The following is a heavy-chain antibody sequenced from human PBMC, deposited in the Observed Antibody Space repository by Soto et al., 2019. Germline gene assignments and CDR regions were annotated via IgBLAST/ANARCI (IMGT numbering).Heavy chain of an antibody. D-gene: IGHD3-10*01. V-gene: IGHV3-23*01. CDR3: ARGDRGGSGSPARYYYSGLDV. CDR2: VSAGGDMT. CDR1: GFTFSSYA. Sequence: RRLSCAASGFTFSSYAMSWVRQAPGKGLEWVSSVSAGGDMTYYSDSVKGRFTISRDNSNNALFLQMNSLRAEDTALYYCARGDRGGSGSPARYYYSGLDVWGQGTTVTVSS. J-gene: IGHJ6*02.